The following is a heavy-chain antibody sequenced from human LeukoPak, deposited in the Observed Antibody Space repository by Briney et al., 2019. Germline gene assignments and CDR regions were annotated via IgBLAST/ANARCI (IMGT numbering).Heavy chain of an antibody. D-gene: IGHD2-15*01. V-gene: IGHV1-46*01. Sequence: GASVKVSCKASGYTFTSYYIHWVRQAPGQGLEWMGIINPSGGSTSYAQKFQGRVTITADKSTSTAYMELSSLRSEDTAVYYCATSIVVVVAATPNFDYWGQGTLVTVSS. J-gene: IGHJ4*02. CDR3: ATSIVVVVAATPNFDY. CDR2: INPSGGST. CDR1: GYTFTSYY.